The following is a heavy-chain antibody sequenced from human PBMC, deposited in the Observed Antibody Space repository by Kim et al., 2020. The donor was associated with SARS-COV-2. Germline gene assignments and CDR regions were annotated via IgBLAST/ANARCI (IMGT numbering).Heavy chain of an antibody. Sequence: GGSLRLSCAASGFTVSSNYMSWVRQAPGKGLEWVSVIYSGGSTYYADSVKGRFTISRDNSKNTLYLQMNSLRAEDTAVYYCARDRSAVREGDSSSPGGYYYGMDVWGQGTTVTVSS. J-gene: IGHJ6*02. V-gene: IGHV3-66*01. CDR1: GFTVSSNY. CDR3: ARDRSAVREGDSSSPGGYYYGMDV. D-gene: IGHD6-6*01. CDR2: IYSGGST.